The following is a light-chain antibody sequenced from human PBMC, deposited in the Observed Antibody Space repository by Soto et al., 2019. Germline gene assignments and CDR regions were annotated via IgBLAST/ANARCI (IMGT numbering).Light chain of an antibody. CDR2: HAS. J-gene: IGKJ1*01. V-gene: IGKV1-6*01. CDR3: LQDYDYPRT. Sequence: AIQMTQSPSSLSASVGDRVTITGRASQDIGSDVGWYQQKPGKAPSLLIYHASVLQSGVPSRFSGSGSGTDFTLTISSLRPEDFATYYCLQDYDYPRTFGQGTKVEIK. CDR1: QDIGSD.